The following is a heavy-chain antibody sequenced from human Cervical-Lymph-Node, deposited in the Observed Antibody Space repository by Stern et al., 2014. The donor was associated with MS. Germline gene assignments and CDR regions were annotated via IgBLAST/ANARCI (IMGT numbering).Heavy chain of an antibody. CDR2: ISPNSGGT. J-gene: IGHJ6*02. CDR1: GHTFSGYY. CDR3: AQITRYYHYGMDV. Sequence: MRLVESGAEVKKPGASVKVSCKASGHTFSGYYIHWVRQAPGQGLEWMGWISPNSGGTNYAQKFHGRVTMTRDTSISTAYMEVTRLRSDDTAVYYCAQITRYYHYGMDVWGQGTTVTVSS. D-gene: IGHD1-14*01. V-gene: IGHV1-2*02.